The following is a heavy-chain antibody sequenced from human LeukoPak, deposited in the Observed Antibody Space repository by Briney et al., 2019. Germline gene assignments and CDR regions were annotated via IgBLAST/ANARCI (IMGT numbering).Heavy chain of an antibody. V-gene: IGHV3-21*01. CDR3: ARGALDAATPFDS. CDR1: GFTFSDYS. D-gene: IGHD2-15*01. Sequence: GGSLRLSCAVSGFTFSDYSMNWVRQAPGKGLEWVSSISSSSNYIYNADSVKGRFTISRDNAKKSVYLQMNSLRAEDTAVYYCARGALDAATPFDSWGQGTLVTVSS. CDR2: ISSSSNYI. J-gene: IGHJ5*01.